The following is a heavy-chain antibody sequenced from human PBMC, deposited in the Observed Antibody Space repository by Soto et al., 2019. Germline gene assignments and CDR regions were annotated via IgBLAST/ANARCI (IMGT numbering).Heavy chain of an antibody. CDR1: GGSFSPNY. CDR3: ASSEFH. CDR2: VHYSGST. Sequence: SETLSLTCSVSGGSFSPNYGGWIRQPPGKGLEWIATVHYSGSTYYTPSLKSRVTISADTSNNQFSLRLSSVTAADTAVYYCASSEFHWGQGTLVTVSS. V-gene: IGHV4-39*01. D-gene: IGHD2-21*01. J-gene: IGHJ4*02.